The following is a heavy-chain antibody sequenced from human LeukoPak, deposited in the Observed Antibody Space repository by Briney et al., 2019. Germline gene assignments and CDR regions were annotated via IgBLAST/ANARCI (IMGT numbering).Heavy chain of an antibody. J-gene: IGHJ4*02. CDR1: GSSFTSYW. CDR3: ARCYYDSSGYSALDY. V-gene: IGHV5-51*01. D-gene: IGHD3-22*01. CDR2: IYPGDSDT. Sequence: GESLKISCKGSGSSFTSYWIGWVRQMPGKGLEWMGIIYPGDSDTRYSPSFQGQVTISADKSISTAYLQWSSLKASDTAMYYCARCYYDSSGYSALDYWGQGTLVTVSS.